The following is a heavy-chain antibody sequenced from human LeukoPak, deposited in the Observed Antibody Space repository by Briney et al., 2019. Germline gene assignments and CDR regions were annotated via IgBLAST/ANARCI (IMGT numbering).Heavy chain of an antibody. D-gene: IGHD4-17*01. CDR1: GFTFSSYA. CDR3: ARGGDYPFDY. V-gene: IGHV3-30-3*01. Sequence: GTSLRLSCATSGFTFSSYAMHWVRQAPGKGLEWVAVISYDGSNKYYADSVKGRFTISRDNSKNTLYLQMNSLRAEDTAVYYCARGGDYPFDYWGQGTLVTVSS. J-gene: IGHJ4*02. CDR2: ISYDGSNK.